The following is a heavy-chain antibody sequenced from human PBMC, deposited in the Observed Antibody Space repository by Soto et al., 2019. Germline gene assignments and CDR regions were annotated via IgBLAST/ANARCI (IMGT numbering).Heavy chain of an antibody. CDR1: GGTFSSYA. Sequence: ASVKVSCKASGGTFSSYAISWVRQAPGQGLEWMGGIIPIFGTANYAQKFQGRVTITADESTSTAYMELSSLRSEDTAVYYCARDLEYYDYVWGSYRHSRFYYYGMDVWGQGTTVTVSS. D-gene: IGHD3-16*02. CDR3: ARDLEYYDYVWGSYRHSRFYYYGMDV. V-gene: IGHV1-69*13. J-gene: IGHJ6*02. CDR2: IIPIFGTA.